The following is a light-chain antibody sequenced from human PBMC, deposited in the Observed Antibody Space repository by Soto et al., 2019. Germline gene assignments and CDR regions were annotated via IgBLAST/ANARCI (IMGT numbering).Light chain of an antibody. CDR1: QNINNW. CDR2: DAS. Sequence: DIQMTQSPSTLSASIGDRVTITCRAIQNINNWIAWYQQKPGKAPKFLISDASTLESGVPSRFSGSGFGTEFTLTISSLQPDDIATYYCQQCHRYLTFGQGTKVDI. J-gene: IGKJ1*01. CDR3: QQCHRYLT. V-gene: IGKV1-5*01.